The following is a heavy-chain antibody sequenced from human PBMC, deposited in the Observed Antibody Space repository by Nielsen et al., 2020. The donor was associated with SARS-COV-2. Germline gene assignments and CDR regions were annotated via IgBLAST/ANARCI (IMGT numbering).Heavy chain of an antibody. Sequence: GESLKISCAASGFSLSVSSVNWVRQAPGKGLEWLGHVKNKDNDYATTYGASVKGRLKISRDDSKNTAYLQMNSLKSEDSALYYCARDSVAATGQIYFYGFDVWGQGTTVTVSS. V-gene: IGHV3-73*01. CDR3: ARDSVAATGQIYFYGFDV. D-gene: IGHD2-15*01. J-gene: IGHJ6*02. CDR1: GFSLSVSS. CDR2: VKNKDNDYAT.